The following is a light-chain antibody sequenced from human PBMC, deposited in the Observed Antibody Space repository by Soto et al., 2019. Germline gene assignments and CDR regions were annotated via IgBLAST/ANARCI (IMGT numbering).Light chain of an antibody. J-gene: IGLJ1*01. CDR3: RSYAGSNTYV. Sequence: QSALTQPPSASGSPGESLIISCTGTKNDIGVYDFVSWYQHHPGKAPRLIIYEVVQRPSGVPDRFSGSKSGNTASLTVSGLQAAYEADYFCRSYAGSNTYVFGSGTKLTVL. CDR1: KNDIGVYDF. V-gene: IGLV2-8*01. CDR2: EVV.